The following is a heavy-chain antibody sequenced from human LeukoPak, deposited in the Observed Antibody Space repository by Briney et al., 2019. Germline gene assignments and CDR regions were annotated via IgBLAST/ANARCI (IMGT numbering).Heavy chain of an antibody. CDR3: GKGRGNWEAVSDH. V-gene: IGHV3-23*01. CDR2: ITASGGST. D-gene: IGHD7-27*01. Sequence: GGSLRLSCAASGFSFSSYAMTSVRQAPGKGLEWVSIITASGGSTYYADSVKGRFTISRDNSKNTLYLQMNTLRAEDTAVYYCGKGRGNWEAVSDHWGQGTLVTVSS. CDR1: GFSFSSYA. J-gene: IGHJ4*02.